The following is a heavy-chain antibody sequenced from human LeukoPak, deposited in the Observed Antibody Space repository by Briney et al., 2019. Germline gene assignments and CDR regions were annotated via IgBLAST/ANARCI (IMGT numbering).Heavy chain of an antibody. V-gene: IGHV3-30*02. CDR2: IRYDGSNK. Sequence: PGGSLRLSCAASGFTFSSYGMHWVRQAPGKGLERVAFIRYDGSNKYYADSVKGRFTISRDNSKNTLYLQMNSLRAEDTAVYYCAKDPGTDPAPPGGGWFDPWGQGTLVTVSS. CDR3: AKDPGTDPAPPGGGWFDP. D-gene: IGHD2-15*01. J-gene: IGHJ5*02. CDR1: GFTFSSYG.